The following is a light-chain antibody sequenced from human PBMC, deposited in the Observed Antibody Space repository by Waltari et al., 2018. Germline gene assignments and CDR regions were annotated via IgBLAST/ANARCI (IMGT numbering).Light chain of an antibody. Sequence: QSVRTQPPSLSAPPVPAVTISCSRCSPNTRPGHEVPRSQHLPGTAPKLLIDGNNNRPSGVPDRFSGSKSGTSASLAITGLQADDEADYFCQSFDNMLSGGVVFGGGTKLAVL. CDR2: GNN. V-gene: IGLV1-40*01. J-gene: IGLJ2*01. CDR1: SPNTRPGHE. CDR3: QSFDNMLSGGVV.